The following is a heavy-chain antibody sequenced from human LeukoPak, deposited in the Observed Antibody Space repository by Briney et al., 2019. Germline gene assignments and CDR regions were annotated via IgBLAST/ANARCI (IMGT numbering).Heavy chain of an antibody. V-gene: IGHV4-4*07. Sequence: SETLSLTCTVSGGSNSSYYWSWIRQPAGKGLEWIGRIYTSGSTNYNPSLKSRVTMSVDTSKNQFSLKLSSVTAADTAVYYCARGLRGGSYYEPLYYYYYMDVWGKGTTVTVSS. D-gene: IGHD1-26*01. J-gene: IGHJ6*03. CDR1: GGSNSSYY. CDR3: ARGLRGGSYYEPLYYYYYMDV. CDR2: IYTSGST.